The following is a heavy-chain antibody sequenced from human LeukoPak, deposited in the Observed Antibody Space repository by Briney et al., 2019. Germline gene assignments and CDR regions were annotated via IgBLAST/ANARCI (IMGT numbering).Heavy chain of an antibody. D-gene: IGHD6-6*01. CDR1: GGSFSGYY. Sequence: SETLSLTCAVYGGSFSGYYWSWIRQPPGKGLEWIGEINHSGSTNYNPFLKSRVTISVDTSKNQFSLKLSSVTAADTAVYYCASISSSPPRDYWGQGTLVTVSS. J-gene: IGHJ4*02. V-gene: IGHV4-34*01. CDR2: INHSGST. CDR3: ASISSSPPRDY.